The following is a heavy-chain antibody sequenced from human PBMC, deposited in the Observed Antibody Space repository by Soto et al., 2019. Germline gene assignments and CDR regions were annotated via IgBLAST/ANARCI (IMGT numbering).Heavy chain of an antibody. CDR1: GRSMSSNE. Sequence: PXETLSLTCSVSGRSMSSNEWSRIRQSPDKGLEWLGYVFYGGTDYNPSLEGRVSMSVETPKSQFSLKLTSVTAADTAVYYCERYRGALYFDAWGQGIQVTFSS. V-gene: IGHV4-59*01. CDR3: ERYRGALYFDA. D-gene: IGHD3-16*01. J-gene: IGHJ4*02. CDR2: VFYGGT.